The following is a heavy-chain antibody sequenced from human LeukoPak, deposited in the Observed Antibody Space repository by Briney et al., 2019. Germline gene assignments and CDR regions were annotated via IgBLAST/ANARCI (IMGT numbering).Heavy chain of an antibody. CDR1: GFTFSSYS. CDR2: ISSSSSYI. CDR3: ARDPGVLVGATGY. Sequence: GGSLRLSCAASGFTFSSYSMNWVRQAPGKGLEWVSAISSSSSYIYYADSVKGRFTISRDNAKNSLYLQMNSLRAEDTAVYYCARDPGVLVGATGYWGQGTLVTVSS. V-gene: IGHV3-21*01. D-gene: IGHD1-26*01. J-gene: IGHJ4*02.